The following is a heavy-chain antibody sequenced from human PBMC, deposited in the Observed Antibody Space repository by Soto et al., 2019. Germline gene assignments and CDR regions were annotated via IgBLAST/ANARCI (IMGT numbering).Heavy chain of an antibody. J-gene: IGHJ4*02. CDR1: GFTFTNYA. CDR3: ARTDKFTSQSSGWANRFDC. D-gene: IGHD6-19*01. CDR2: IIATGGT. Sequence: EVQLLESGGGLVQPGGSLRLSCAASGFTFTNYAMTWVRQAPGRGLEWVSTIIATGGTFYGDTVKGRFTISRDSSRSTLYRQMNNLRADDAAIYYCARTDKFTSQSSGWANRFDCWGQGTLVSVSS. V-gene: IGHV3-23*01.